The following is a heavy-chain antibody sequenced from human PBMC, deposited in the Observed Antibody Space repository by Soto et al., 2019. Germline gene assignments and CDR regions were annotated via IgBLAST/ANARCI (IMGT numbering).Heavy chain of an antibody. CDR1: GGTFSSYT. CDR3: XXXXXXXXXXXYFDL. CDR2: IIPIFGTA. J-gene: IGHJ2*01. V-gene: IGHV1-69*12. Sequence: QVQLVQSGAEVKKPGSSVTVSCKASGGTFSSYTISWVRQAPGQGLEWMGGIIPIFGTANYAQKFQGRVTITADESTSTAYMELSSXXXXXXXXXYXXXXXXXXXXXXYFDLWGRGTLVTVSS.